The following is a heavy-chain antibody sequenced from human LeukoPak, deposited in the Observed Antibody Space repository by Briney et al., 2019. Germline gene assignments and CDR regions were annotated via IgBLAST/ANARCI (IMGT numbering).Heavy chain of an antibody. CDR2: IYSDNT. CDR1: GFTFSSYS. J-gene: IGHJ6*03. CDR3: ARYPYSSSSDYYYMDV. V-gene: IGHV3-53*01. D-gene: IGHD6-6*01. Sequence: GGSLRLSCAASGFTFSSYSMNWVRQAPGKGLEWVSFIYSDNTHYSDSVKGRFTISRDNSKNTLYLQMNSLRAEDTAVYYCARYPYSSSSDYYYMDVWGKGTTVTISS.